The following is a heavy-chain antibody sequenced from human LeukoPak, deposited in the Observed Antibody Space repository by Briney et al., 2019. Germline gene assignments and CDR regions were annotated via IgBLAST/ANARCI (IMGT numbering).Heavy chain of an antibody. CDR2: ISYSGST. J-gene: IGHJ5*02. D-gene: IGHD6-13*01. V-gene: IGHV4-39*07. CDR3: ARGLRYRKRISSSWSGGWFDP. Sequence: PSETLSLTCTVSGGSISSSSYNWDWIRQPPGKGLEWIGRISYSGSTYYNPSLKSRVTISVDTSKNQFSLKLSSVTAADTAVYYCARGLRYRKRISSSWSGGWFDPWGQGTLVIVSS. CDR1: GGSISSSSYN.